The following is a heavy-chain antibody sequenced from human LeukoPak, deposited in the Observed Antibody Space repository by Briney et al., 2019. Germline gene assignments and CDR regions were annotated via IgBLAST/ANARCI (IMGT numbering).Heavy chain of an antibody. Sequence: GGSLRLSCTASGFSFSGHWMHWARELPGKGLVWVSRISPTGSTTSYADSVEGRFTVSRDNAKNTLYLQVNNLRAEDTAVYYCARGPNSNWSGLDFWGQGTLLTVSS. CDR2: ISPTGSTT. V-gene: IGHV3-74*01. D-gene: IGHD6-6*01. CDR1: GFSFSGHW. J-gene: IGHJ4*02. CDR3: ARGPNSNWSGLDF.